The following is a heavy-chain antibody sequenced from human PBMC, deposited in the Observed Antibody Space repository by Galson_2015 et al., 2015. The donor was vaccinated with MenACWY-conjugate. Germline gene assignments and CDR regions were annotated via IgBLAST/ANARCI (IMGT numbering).Heavy chain of an antibody. CDR2: ILPADSDT. CDR3: AMSTATGWYVRLDS. J-gene: IGHJ4*02. Sequence: QSGAEVKKPAESLKISCKASGYRFSTNWIGWVRQMPGKDLEWMGIILPADSDTRYSPSFQGQVTISADKSTSTAYLQWSSLRASDTAIYYCAMSTATGWYVRLDSWGQGTLVTVSS. V-gene: IGHV5-51*01. D-gene: IGHD6-19*01. CDR1: GYRFSTNW.